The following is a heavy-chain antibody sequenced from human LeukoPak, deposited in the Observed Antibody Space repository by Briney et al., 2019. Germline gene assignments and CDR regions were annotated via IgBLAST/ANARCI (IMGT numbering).Heavy chain of an antibody. CDR2: ISGSGGST. V-gene: IGHV3-23*01. D-gene: IGHD5-18*01. CDR3: AKVGYSYGYWYAFDI. Sequence: PGGSLRLSCAASGFTFSSYAMSWVRQAPGKGLEWVSAISGSGGSTYYADSVKGRFTISRDNSKNTLYLKMNNLRAEDTAVYYCAKVGYSYGYWYAFDIWGQGTMVTVSS. J-gene: IGHJ3*02. CDR1: GFTFSSYA.